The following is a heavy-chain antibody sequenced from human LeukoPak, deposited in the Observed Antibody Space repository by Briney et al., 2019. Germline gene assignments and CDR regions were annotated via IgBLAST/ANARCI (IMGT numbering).Heavy chain of an antibody. Sequence: SVKLSCTASGGAFSSYAISWGCHAPAQGLEWVGGIILTFGTANYAQTFQGRGTITADESTSKAYMELSSLRSEETAVYYCAGGERHYVYYYMDVWGKGTTVTVSS. CDR2: IILTFGTA. V-gene: IGHV1-69*13. J-gene: IGHJ6*03. D-gene: IGHD5-24*01. CDR3: AGGERHYVYYYMDV. CDR1: GGAFSSYA.